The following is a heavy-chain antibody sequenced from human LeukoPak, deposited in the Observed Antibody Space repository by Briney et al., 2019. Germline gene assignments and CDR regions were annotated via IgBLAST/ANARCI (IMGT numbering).Heavy chain of an antibody. J-gene: IGHJ4*02. Sequence: GGSLRLSCAASGSTFGDYAVVWFRRAPGKGLEWLGFMRTKAYHGETTEYATSVKGRFTISRDDSKNIAYLQMNSLKTEDTAVYYCTRDRQIQTGFDYWGQGTLVTVSS. CDR3: TRDRQIQTGFDY. CDR2: MRTKAYHGETT. V-gene: IGHV3-49*03. D-gene: IGHD1-14*01. CDR1: GSTFGDYA.